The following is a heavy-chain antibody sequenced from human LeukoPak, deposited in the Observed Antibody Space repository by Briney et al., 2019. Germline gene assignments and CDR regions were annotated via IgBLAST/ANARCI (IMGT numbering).Heavy chain of an antibody. Sequence: GGSLRLSCAASGFTFSSYAMGWVRQAPGKGLEWVSAISGSGGSTYYADSVKGRFTISRDNSKNTLYLQMNSLRAEDTAVYYCASPEGGYCSSTSCYNGDWGQGTLVTVSS. V-gene: IGHV3-23*01. CDR3: ASPEGGYCSSTSCYNGD. CDR2: ISGSGGST. CDR1: GFTFSSYA. J-gene: IGHJ4*02. D-gene: IGHD2-2*02.